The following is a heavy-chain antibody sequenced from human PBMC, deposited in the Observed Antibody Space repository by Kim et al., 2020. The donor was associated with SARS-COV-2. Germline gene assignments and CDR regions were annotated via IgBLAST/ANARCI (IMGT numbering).Heavy chain of an antibody. V-gene: IGHV3-74*01. CDR2: INSDGSST. CDR3: AAIEASYYDFWSGPVDY. D-gene: IGHD3-3*01. J-gene: IGHJ4*02. CDR1: GFTFSSYW. Sequence: GGSLRLSCAASGFTFSSYWMHWVRQAPGKGLVWVSRINSDGSSTSYADSVKGRFTISRDNAKNTLYLQMNSLRAEDTAVYYCAAIEASYYDFWSGPVDYWGQGTLVTVSS.